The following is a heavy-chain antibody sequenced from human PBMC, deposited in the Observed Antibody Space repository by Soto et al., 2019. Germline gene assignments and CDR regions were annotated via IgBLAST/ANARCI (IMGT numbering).Heavy chain of an antibody. J-gene: IGHJ5*02. CDR1: GGSFSGYY. CDR3: ATANWSHHYFDP. D-gene: IGHD1-1*01. V-gene: IGHV4-34*01. Sequence: SETLCLTCAVYGGSFSGYYWSWLRQPPGKGLEWIGEINHSGSPNYNPSLKSRVTISVDTSKNQFSLKMTSVTAADTAVYYCATANWSHHYFDPWGQGTRVTVS. CDR2: INHSGSP.